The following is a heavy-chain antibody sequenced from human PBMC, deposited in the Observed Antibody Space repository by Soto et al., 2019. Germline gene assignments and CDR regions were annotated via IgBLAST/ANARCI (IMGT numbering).Heavy chain of an antibody. D-gene: IGHD3-3*01. V-gene: IGHV3-30*18. CDR1: GFTFSSYG. CDR2: ISYDGSNK. CDR3: AKDLSDFWSGYYQWDYYYYGMDV. Sequence: LRLSCAASGFTFSSYGMHWVRQAPGKGLEWVAVISYDGSNKYYADSVKGRFTISRDNSKNTLYLQMNSLRAEDTAVYYCAKDLSDFWSGYYQWDYYYYGMDVWGQGTTVTVSS. J-gene: IGHJ6*02.